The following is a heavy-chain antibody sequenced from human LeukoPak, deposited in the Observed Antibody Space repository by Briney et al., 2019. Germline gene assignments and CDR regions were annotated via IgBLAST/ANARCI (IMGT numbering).Heavy chain of an antibody. Sequence: SETLSLTCTVSGGSISSSSYYWGWIRQPPGKGLEWIGSIYYSGSTYYNPSLKSRVTISVDTSKNQFSLKLSSVTAADTAVYYCARLSILTGYYLDYWGQGTLVTVSS. CDR3: ARLSILTGYYLDY. J-gene: IGHJ4*02. D-gene: IGHD3-9*01. CDR1: GGSISSSSYY. CDR2: IYYSGST. V-gene: IGHV4-39*07.